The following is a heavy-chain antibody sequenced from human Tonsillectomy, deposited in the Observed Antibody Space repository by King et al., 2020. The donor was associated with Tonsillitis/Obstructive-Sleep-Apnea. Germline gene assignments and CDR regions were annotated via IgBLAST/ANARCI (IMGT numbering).Heavy chain of an antibody. CDR3: ARAPTYCSSTTCYSYYYFYMDV. Sequence: VQLVESGGGVVQPGTSLRLSCSASGFTFSSYAMHWVRQAPGKGLEWVAVMSYDGSSEYYADSVKGRFTISRDNSKNSLYLQMKSLRAEDTAVYYCARAPTYCSSTTCYSYYYFYMDVWGKGTTVTVSS. CDR1: GFTFSSYA. CDR2: MSYDGSSE. J-gene: IGHJ6*03. V-gene: IGHV3-30*04. D-gene: IGHD2-2*02.